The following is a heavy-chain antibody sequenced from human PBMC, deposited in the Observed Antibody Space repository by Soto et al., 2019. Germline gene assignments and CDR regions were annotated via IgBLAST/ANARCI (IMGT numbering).Heavy chain of an antibody. CDR2: ISWNRGDI. J-gene: IGHJ4*02. D-gene: IGHD2-2*03. V-gene: IGHV3-9*01. Sequence: EVQLVESGGGSVHPGRSLRLSCEASGLSFDNYGMHWVRQGPGKGLEWGSGISWNRGDIYYADSVKGRFTISRDNAKRSLYLQMNSLRTEDTALYYCAKDNDLDRDGPFDYWGQGILVTVSS. CDR3: AKDNDLDRDGPFDY. CDR1: GLSFDNYG.